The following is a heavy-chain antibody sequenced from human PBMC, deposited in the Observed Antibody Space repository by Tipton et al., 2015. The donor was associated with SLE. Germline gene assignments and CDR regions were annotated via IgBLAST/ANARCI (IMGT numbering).Heavy chain of an antibody. J-gene: IGHJ2*01. V-gene: IGHV4-34*01. CDR2: INYRGDA. Sequence: TLSLTCAVYGGSFSGYYWSWIRQPPGKELEWIGEINYRGDANYNPSLKSRVTIPVDTSKNQFSLKLTSVTAADTAVYYCARGPHPRLWGRGTLVTVSS. CDR1: GGSFSGYY. CDR3: ARGPHPRL.